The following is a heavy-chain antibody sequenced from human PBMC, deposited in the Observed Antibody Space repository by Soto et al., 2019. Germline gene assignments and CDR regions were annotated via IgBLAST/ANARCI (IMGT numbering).Heavy chain of an antibody. Sequence: QVQLVESGGGVVQPGRSLRLSCAASGFTFISYGMHWVRQAPGKGLEWVAVIWYDGSNKYYGDSVKGRFTISRDNSKNTLYLQMNSLRAEDTAVYYCAREYSYGLGSQQNWFDPWGQGTLVTVSS. D-gene: IGHD3-10*01. CDR3: AREYSYGLGSQQNWFDP. J-gene: IGHJ5*02. V-gene: IGHV3-33*01. CDR1: GFTFISYG. CDR2: IWYDGSNK.